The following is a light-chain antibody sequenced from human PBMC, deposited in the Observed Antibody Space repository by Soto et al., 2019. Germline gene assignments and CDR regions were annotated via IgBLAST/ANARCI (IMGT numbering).Light chain of an antibody. CDR1: TGAVTSGYF. CDR2: STG. CDR3: LLYYGGAFV. V-gene: IGLV7-43*01. J-gene: IGLJ1*01. Sequence: QAVVTQEPSLTVSSGGTVTLTCASSTGAVTSGYFPNWFQQKPGQAPRALIYSTGNKHSWTPARFSGSLLGGKAALTLSGVQPEDEAEYYCLLYYGGAFVFGAGTKVTVL.